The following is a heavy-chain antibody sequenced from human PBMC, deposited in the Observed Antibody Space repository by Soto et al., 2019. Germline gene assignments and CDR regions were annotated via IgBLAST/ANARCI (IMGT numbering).Heavy chain of an antibody. D-gene: IGHD3-3*01. V-gene: IGHV3-23*01. J-gene: IGHJ4*02. CDR2: ISGSGGST. CDR1: GVTFSSSA. Sequence: PGGSMKLSCAAAGVTFSSSAMSGVRQAPGKGLEWVSAISGSGGSTYYADSVKGRFTISRDNSKNTLYLQMNSLRAEDTAVYYCAKKITIFGANFDYWGQGTLVTVSS. CDR3: AKKITIFGANFDY.